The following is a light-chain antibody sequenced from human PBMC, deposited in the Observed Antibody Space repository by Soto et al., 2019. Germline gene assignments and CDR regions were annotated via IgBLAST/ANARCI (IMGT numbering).Light chain of an antibody. V-gene: IGLV1-40*01. CDR2: DNT. CDR1: SSDIGAGYR. J-gene: IGLJ2*01. CDR3: QSFDKYLSAVV. Sequence: QSVLTQPPSVSGAPGERVTISCTESSSDIGAGYRVRWYQQVPGTAPKLLIYDNTNRPSGVSVRFSGSKSGTSASLAISGPQAEDEADYYCQSFDKYLSAVVFGGGTKVTVL.